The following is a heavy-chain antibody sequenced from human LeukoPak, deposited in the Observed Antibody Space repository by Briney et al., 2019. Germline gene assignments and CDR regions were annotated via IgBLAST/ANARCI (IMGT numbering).Heavy chain of an antibody. J-gene: IGHJ4*02. CDR3: ARGKEPVAGSLSHFDY. Sequence: GGSLRLSCSASGFPFSTYWMSWVRQAPGKGLEWVANINQDGSEKYYVDSVKGRFTISRDNANNSLYLQMNSLRAEDTAVYYCARGKEPVAGSLSHFDYWGQGTLVTVSS. CDR1: GFPFSTYW. D-gene: IGHD6-19*01. CDR2: INQDGSEK. V-gene: IGHV3-7*01.